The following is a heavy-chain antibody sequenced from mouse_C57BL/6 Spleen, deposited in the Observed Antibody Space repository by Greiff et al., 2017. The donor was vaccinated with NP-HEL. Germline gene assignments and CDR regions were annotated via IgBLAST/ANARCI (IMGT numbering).Heavy chain of an antibody. CDR3: ARHYYGSSYVDY. CDR2: IHPNSGST. J-gene: IGHJ2*01. CDR1: GYTFTSYW. Sequence: QVQLQQPGAELVKPGASVKLSCKASGYTFTSYWMHWVKQRPGQGLEWIGMIHPNSGSTNYNEKFKSKATLTVDKSSSTAYMQLSSLTSEDSAVYDCARHYYGSSYVDYWGQGTTLTVSS. D-gene: IGHD1-1*01. V-gene: IGHV1-64*01.